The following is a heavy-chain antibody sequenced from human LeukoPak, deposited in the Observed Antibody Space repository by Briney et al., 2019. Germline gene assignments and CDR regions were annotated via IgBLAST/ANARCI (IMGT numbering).Heavy chain of an antibody. V-gene: IGHV4-39*07. Sequence: SETLSLTCTVSGGSISSSSYYWAWIRQSPGKGLEWVGSIYYSGSTNYNPSLKSRVTISVDTSKNQFSLKLSSVTAADTAVYYCARDGSLGRDAFDIWGQGTMVTVSS. J-gene: IGHJ3*02. CDR3: ARDGSLGRDAFDI. D-gene: IGHD2-15*01. CDR2: IYYSGST. CDR1: GGSISSSSYY.